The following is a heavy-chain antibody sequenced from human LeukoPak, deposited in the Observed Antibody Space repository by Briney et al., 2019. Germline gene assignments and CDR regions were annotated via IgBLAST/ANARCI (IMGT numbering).Heavy chain of an antibody. J-gene: IGHJ4*02. V-gene: IGHV4-39*02. CDR1: GGSISSSSYY. CDR2: IYYSGST. Sequence: SETLSLTCTVSGGSISSSSYYWGWIRQPPGKGLEWIGSIYYSGSTYYNPSLKSRVTISVDTSKNQFSLKLSSVTAAGTAVYYCARDRIAAGRTGYFDYWGQGTLVTVSS. CDR3: ARDRIAAGRTGYFDY. D-gene: IGHD6-13*01.